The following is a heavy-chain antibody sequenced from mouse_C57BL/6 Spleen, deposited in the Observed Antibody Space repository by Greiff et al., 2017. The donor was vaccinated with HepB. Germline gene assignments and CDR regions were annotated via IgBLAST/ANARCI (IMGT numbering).Heavy chain of an antibody. J-gene: IGHJ1*03. Sequence: EVMLVESEGGLVQPGSSMKLSCTASGFTFSDYYMAWVRQVPEKGLEWVANINYDGSSTYYLDSLKSRFIISRDNAKNILYLQMSSLKSEDTATYYCAREENYDRRRGYFDVWGTGTTVTVSS. V-gene: IGHV5-16*01. D-gene: IGHD2-4*01. CDR2: INYDGSST. CDR1: GFTFSDYY. CDR3: AREENYDRRRGYFDV.